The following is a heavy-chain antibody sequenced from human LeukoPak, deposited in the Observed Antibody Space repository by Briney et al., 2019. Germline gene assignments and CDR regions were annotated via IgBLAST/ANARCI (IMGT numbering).Heavy chain of an antibody. Sequence: SETLSLTCTVSGGSISSYYWSWIRQSPEKGLEWIGYIHYSGSTNYNPSLKSRVTISVDRPKNQLSLKLSPVTAADTAVYYCARVLGSSGFYYFDCWGQGTLVTVSS. J-gene: IGHJ4*02. CDR2: IHYSGST. CDR3: ARVLGSSGFYYFDC. D-gene: IGHD3-22*01. V-gene: IGHV4-59*01. CDR1: GGSISSYY.